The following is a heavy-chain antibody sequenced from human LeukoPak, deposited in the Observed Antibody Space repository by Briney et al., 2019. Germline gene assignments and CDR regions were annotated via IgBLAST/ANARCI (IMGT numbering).Heavy chain of an antibody. CDR2: INPDGGAT. D-gene: IGHD4-17*01. CDR3: ARFFGGVTTFDN. CDR1: GFTFSAYW. J-gene: IGHJ4*02. V-gene: IGHV3-7*01. Sequence: PGGSLRLSCVGSGFTFSAYWMSWVRQGPGKGLDWVASINPDGGATRYVDSVRGRFTISRDNAQNSLYLQMNSLSAEDTAVYYCARFFGGVTTFDNWGQGSLVTVSS.